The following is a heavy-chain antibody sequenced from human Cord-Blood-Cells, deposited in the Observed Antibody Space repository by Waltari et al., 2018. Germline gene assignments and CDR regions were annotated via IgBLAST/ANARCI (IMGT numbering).Heavy chain of an antibody. CDR3: ARGVFVSSSWYYFDY. CDR1: GGSFRGYS. D-gene: IGHD6-13*01. V-gene: IGHV4-34*01. CDR2: INHSGST. J-gene: IGHJ4*02. Sequence: QVQLQQWGAGLLKPSETLSLTCAVYGGSFRGYSWRWIRQPPGKGLEWIGEINHSGSTNYNPSLKSRVTISVDTSKNQFSLKLSSVTAADTAVYYCARGVFVSSSWYYFDYWGQGTLVTVSS.